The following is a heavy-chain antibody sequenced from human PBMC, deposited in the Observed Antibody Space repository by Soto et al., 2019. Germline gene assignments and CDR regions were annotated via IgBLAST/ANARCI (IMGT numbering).Heavy chain of an antibody. CDR1: GFTVNSNH. J-gene: IGHJ4*02. CDR3: TRAARLQQFGYYFDY. Sequence: PGGSLRLSCAASGFTVNSNHMTWVRQAPGKGLEWVSVIHTGTNTYYAGSVEGRFTISRDTSKNTQYLQMNSLRAEDTAIYYCTRAARLQQFGYYFDYWGQGTLVTVSS. CDR2: IHTGTNT. D-gene: IGHD6-6*01. V-gene: IGHV3-66*01.